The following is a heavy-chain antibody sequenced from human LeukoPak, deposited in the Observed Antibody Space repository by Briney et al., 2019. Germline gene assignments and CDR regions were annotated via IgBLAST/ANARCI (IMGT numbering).Heavy chain of an antibody. Sequence: ASVKVSCKASGYTFTGYYTHWVRQAPGQGLEWMGRINPNSGGTNYAQKLQGRVTMTRDTSISTAYMELSRLRSDDTAVYYCARSYGDYGNHYYYMDVWGKGTTVTVSS. CDR3: ARSYGDYGNHYYYMDV. J-gene: IGHJ6*03. D-gene: IGHD4-17*01. CDR1: GYTFTGYY. V-gene: IGHV1-2*06. CDR2: INPNSGGT.